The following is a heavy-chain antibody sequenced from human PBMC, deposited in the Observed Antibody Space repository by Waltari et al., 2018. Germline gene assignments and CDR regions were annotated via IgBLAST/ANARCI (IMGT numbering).Heavy chain of an antibody. CDR1: GFTFSSHS. J-gene: IGHJ4*02. V-gene: IGHV3-21*01. CDR3: ARSIVPRSGFDY. Sequence: EVQLVESGGCLVKPGGSLRISCADSGFTFSSHSMNWVRQAPGKGLEWVASISSISSYIYYADSVKGRFTISRDNAKNSLYLQMNSLRAEDTAVYYCARSIVPRSGFDYWGQGTLVTVSS. D-gene: IGHD6-6*01. CDR2: ISSISSYI.